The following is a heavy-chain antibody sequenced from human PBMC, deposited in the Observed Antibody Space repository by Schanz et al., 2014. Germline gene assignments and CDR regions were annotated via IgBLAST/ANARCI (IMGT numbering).Heavy chain of an antibody. Sequence: VQLVESGGGLVQPGGSLRLSCAASGFTFSAYGMHWVRQAPGKGLEWVAVIWFDGNNKFYADSVKGRFTISRDNSKNTLYLQMSSLRAEDTAAYYCAKEPQSRLGQLSPGGALDYWGQGALVTVSS. J-gene: IGHJ4*02. CDR1: GFTFSAYG. CDR3: AKEPQSRLGQLSPGGALDY. V-gene: IGHV3-33*06. D-gene: IGHD3-16*02. CDR2: IWFDGNNK.